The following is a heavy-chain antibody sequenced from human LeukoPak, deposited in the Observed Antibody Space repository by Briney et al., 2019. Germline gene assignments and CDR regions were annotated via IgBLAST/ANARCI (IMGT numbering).Heavy chain of an antibody. CDR3: VRDHYYSFDY. D-gene: IGHD2/OR15-2a*01. CDR1: GFTFSSYS. V-gene: IGHV3-48*02. J-gene: IGHJ4*02. Sequence: AGSLILSCAASGFTFSSYSMNWVRQAPGKGLEWISYISSSSSAIYYADSVKGRSTISRDNAKNSLYLQMNSLRDEDTAVYYCVRDHYYSFDYWGQGTLGSVSS. CDR2: ISSSSSAI.